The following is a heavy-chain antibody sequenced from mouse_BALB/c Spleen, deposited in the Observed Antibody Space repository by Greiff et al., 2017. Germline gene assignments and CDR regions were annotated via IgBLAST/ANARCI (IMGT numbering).Heavy chain of an antibody. Sequence: EVQVVESGGGLVKPGGSLKLSCAASGFTFSSYAMSWVRQTPEKGLEWVATISSGGSYTYYPDSVKGRFTISRDNAKNTLYLQMSSLRSEDTAMYYCARPNWDGFAYWGQGTLVTVSA. CDR2: ISSGGSYT. D-gene: IGHD4-1*01. V-gene: IGHV5-9-3*01. CDR3: ARPNWDGFAY. J-gene: IGHJ3*01. CDR1: GFTFSSYA.